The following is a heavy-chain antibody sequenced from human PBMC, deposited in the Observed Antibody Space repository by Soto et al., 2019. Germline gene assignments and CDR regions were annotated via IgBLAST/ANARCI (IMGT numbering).Heavy chain of an antibody. D-gene: IGHD3-10*01. V-gene: IGHV4-31*01. J-gene: IGHJ4*02. CDR2: IYHSGST. CDR3: ASYKFFSGTFSLFDD. CDR1: GGSISSVGHY. Sequence: QVQLQESGPGLAKPSQTLSLTCSVSGGSISSVGHYWSWIRQPPGKGLEWIGYIYHSGSTYYNPSLISLVTMAVDTSKNQFSLELSSVTASDTAFYYCASYKFFSGTFSLFDDWGQGTLVTVTS.